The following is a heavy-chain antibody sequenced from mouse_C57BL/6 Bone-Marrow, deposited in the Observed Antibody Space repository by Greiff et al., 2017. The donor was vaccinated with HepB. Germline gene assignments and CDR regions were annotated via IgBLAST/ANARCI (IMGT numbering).Heavy chain of an antibody. CDR1: GFTFSDYY. V-gene: IGHV5-12*01. CDR3: ARLRHYYGSSFFDY. J-gene: IGHJ2*01. Sequence: EVQLVESGGGLVQPGGSLKLSCAASGFTFSDYYMYWVRQTPEKRLEWVAYISNGGGSTYYPDTVKGRFTISRDNAKNTLYLQMSRLKSEDTAMYYCARLRHYYGSSFFDYWGQGTTLTVSP. D-gene: IGHD1-1*01. CDR2: ISNGGGST.